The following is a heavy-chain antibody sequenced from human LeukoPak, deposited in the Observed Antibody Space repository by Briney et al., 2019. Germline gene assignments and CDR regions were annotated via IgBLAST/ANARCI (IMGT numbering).Heavy chain of an antibody. J-gene: IGHJ4*02. CDR2: IYTSGST. Sequence: PSETLSLTCTVSGGSISSYFWSWIRQPAGKGLEWIGRIYTSGSTDYNPSLKSRVTMSVDTSKNQFSLKLNSVTAADTAVYYCARGPRNSDWYSIDYWGQGTLAIVSS. CDR3: ARGPRNSDWYSIDY. V-gene: IGHV4-4*07. D-gene: IGHD6-19*01. CDR1: GGSISSYF.